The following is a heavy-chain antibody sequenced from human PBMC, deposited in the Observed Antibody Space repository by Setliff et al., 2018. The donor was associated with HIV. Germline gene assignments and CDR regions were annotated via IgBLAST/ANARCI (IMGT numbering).Heavy chain of an antibody. Sequence: KPSETLSLTCAVYGGSVSGYYWSWIRQPPGKGLEWIGEINPVGRNDNYNPSLNNRAAIVLDTSKNQFSLMLGSMTAADTAVYYCARERLSRLGFDYWGQGTLVTVSS. CDR2: INPVGRND. CDR1: GGSVSGYY. D-gene: IGHD1-1*01. V-gene: IGHV4-34*04. J-gene: IGHJ4*02. CDR3: ARERLSRLGFDY.